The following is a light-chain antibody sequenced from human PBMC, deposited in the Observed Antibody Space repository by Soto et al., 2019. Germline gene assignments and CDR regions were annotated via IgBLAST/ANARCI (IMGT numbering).Light chain of an antibody. CDR1: QSVSSY. Sequence: DIVLTQSPSTLSLSPGDRATLSCRASQSVSSYLAWYQQKPGKAPRLLIYDASNRATGIPARFSGSGSGTDFTLTISSLEPEDFAVYYCQQRSNWPPFTFGQGTRLEIK. V-gene: IGKV3-11*01. CDR3: QQRSNWPPFT. CDR2: DAS. J-gene: IGKJ5*01.